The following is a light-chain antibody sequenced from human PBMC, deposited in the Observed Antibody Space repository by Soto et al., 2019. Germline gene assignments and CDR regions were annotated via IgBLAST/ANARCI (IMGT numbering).Light chain of an antibody. CDR2: KVS. V-gene: IGKV2-30*02. Sequence: EVVMTQSPLSLPVTLGQPASISCRSSQSLVHSDGIAYFSWFQQRPGRSPRRLIYKVSNRDSGVPARFSGSGSGTDFALKISRVEAEDVGVYYCMQGTHWPITFGQGRLPAI. CDR3: MQGTHWPIT. CDR1: QSLVHSDGIAY. J-gene: IGKJ5*01.